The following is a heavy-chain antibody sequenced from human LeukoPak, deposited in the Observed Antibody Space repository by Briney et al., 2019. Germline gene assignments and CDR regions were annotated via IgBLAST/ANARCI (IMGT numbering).Heavy chain of an antibody. CDR2: IWNDGSNN. J-gene: IGHJ4*02. Sequence: GGSLRLSCAASGFTFSSFGMHWVRQAPGKGLEWVAVIWNDGSNNYYADSVKGRFTISRDNAKNTLYQQMNSLRPEDTAVYYCASSMAYNCLDYWGQGTLVTVSS. CDR1: GFTFSSFG. D-gene: IGHD5-24*01. CDR3: ASSMAYNCLDY. V-gene: IGHV3-33*01.